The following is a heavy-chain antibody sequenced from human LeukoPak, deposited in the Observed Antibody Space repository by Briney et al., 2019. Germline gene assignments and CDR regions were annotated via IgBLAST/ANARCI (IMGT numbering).Heavy chain of an antibody. J-gene: IGHJ4*02. CDR2: FDPEDGET. CDR3: ATEVRFLEWLPLDH. CDR1: GYTLTELS. Sequence: ASVKVSCKVSGYTLTELSMHWVRQAPGKGLEWMGGFDPEDGETIYAQKFQGRVTMTEDTSTDTAYMELSSLRSEDTAVYYCATEVRFLEWLPLDHWGQGTLVTVSS. D-gene: IGHD3-3*01. V-gene: IGHV1-24*01.